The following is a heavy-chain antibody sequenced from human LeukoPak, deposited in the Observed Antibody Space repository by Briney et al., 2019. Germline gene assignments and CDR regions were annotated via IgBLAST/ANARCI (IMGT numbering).Heavy chain of an antibody. J-gene: IGHJ4*02. V-gene: IGHV4-39*01. CDR1: GGSFSSYY. D-gene: IGHD1-26*01. Sequence: SETLSLTCAVYGGSFSSYYWGWIRQPPGKGLEWIGSIYYSGSTYYNPSLKSRVTISVDTSKNQFSLKLSSVTAADTAVYYCARHDGAMSDYWGQGTLVTVSS. CDR3: ARHDGAMSDY. CDR2: IYYSGST.